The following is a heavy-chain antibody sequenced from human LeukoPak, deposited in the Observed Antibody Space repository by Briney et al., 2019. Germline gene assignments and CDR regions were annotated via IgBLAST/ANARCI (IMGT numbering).Heavy chain of an antibody. D-gene: IGHD3-10*01. J-gene: IGHJ3*02. V-gene: IGHV3-21*01. Sequence: GGSLRLSCAASGFTFSSYSMNWVRQAPGKGLEWVSSISSSSSYIYYADSVKGRFTISRDNAKNSLYLQMNSLRAEDTAVYYRARGTYNYYGSGRNAFDIWGQGTMVTVSS. CDR3: ARGTYNYYGSGRNAFDI. CDR2: ISSSSSYI. CDR1: GFTFSSYS.